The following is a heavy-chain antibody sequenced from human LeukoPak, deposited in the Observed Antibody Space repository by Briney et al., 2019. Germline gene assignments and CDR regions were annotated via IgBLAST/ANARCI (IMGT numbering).Heavy chain of an antibody. J-gene: IGHJ4*02. V-gene: IGHV3-7*03. Sequence: PGGSLRLSCVASGFTFSSHWMSWVRQAPEKGLEWVANIRQDGNEKYYEDSAKGRFTISRDNAKNSLYLQMNSLRAEDTAIYYCAKVRFSGSYWDSWGQGTLVTVSS. CDR2: IRQDGNEK. CDR1: GFTFSSHW. CDR3: AKVRFSGSYWDS. D-gene: IGHD1-26*01.